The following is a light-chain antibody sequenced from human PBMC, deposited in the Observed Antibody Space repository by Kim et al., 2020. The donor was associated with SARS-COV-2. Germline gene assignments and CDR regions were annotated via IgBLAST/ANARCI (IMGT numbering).Light chain of an antibody. CDR1: QGISNN. J-gene: IGKJ4*01. CDR2: AAS. V-gene: IGKV1-17*03. Sequence: DIQMTQSPSALSASLGDTVTITCLASQGISNNLAWFQQTPGKVPKRLIYAASTLQSGVPSRFSGSRSGTEFTLIINSLQPENFATYFCLQHDTYPYSFGGGTKVDIK. CDR3: LQHDTYPYS.